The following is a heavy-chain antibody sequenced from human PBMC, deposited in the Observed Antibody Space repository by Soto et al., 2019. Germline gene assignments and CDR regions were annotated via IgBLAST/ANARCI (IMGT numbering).Heavy chain of an antibody. CDR3: ARGGGIYDWGKDYYYYMDV. V-gene: IGHV4-59*01. CDR2: IYYSGST. J-gene: IGHJ6*03. D-gene: IGHD7-27*01. Sequence: SETLSLTCTVSGGSISSYYWSWIRQPPGKGLEWIGYIYYSGSTNYNPSLKSRVTISVDTSKNQFSLKLSSVTAADTAVYYCARGGGIYDWGKDYYYYMDVWGKGTTVTVSS. CDR1: GGSISSYY.